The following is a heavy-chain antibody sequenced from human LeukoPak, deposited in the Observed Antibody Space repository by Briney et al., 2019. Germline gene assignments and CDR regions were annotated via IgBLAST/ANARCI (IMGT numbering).Heavy chain of an antibody. J-gene: IGHJ4*02. Sequence: YPSETLSLTCAVSGGSISSSNWWSWVRQPPGKGLEWIGEIYHSGSTNYNPSLKSRVTISVGKSKNQFSLKLSSVTAADTAVYYCARGGDYDYVWGSPNSLDYWGQGTLVTVSS. D-gene: IGHD3-16*01. CDR3: ARGGDYDYVWGSPNSLDY. V-gene: IGHV4-4*02. CDR2: IYHSGST. CDR1: GGSISSSNW.